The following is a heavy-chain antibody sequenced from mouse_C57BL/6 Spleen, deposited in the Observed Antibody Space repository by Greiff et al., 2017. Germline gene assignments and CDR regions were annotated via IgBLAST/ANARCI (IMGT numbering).Heavy chain of an antibody. CDR2: ISSGSSTI. CDR3: ALDGYFPY. D-gene: IGHD2-3*01. Sequence: EVHLVESGGGLVKPGGSLTLSCAASGFTFSDYGMHWVRQAPEKGLEWVAYISSGSSTIYYADTVKGRFTISRDNAKNTLFLQMTSLRSEDTAMYYCALDGYFPYWGQGTLVTVSA. CDR1: GFTFSDYG. J-gene: IGHJ3*01. V-gene: IGHV5-17*01.